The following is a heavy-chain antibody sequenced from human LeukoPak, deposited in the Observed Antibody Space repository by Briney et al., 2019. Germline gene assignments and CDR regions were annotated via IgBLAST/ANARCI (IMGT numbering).Heavy chain of an antibody. D-gene: IGHD1-1*01. CDR1: GGSISTSSYY. J-gene: IGHJ3*02. CDR3: ARFGSITWYKGAFDI. CDR2: IYYSGST. V-gene: IGHV4-39*01. Sequence: SETLCLTSTVSGGSISTSSYYWGWIRQPPGKGLEWIGSIYYSGSTYYNPSLKSRVSISVDTSKNQFSLKLSSVTATDAAVYYCARFGSITWYKGAFDIWGQGTMVTVAS.